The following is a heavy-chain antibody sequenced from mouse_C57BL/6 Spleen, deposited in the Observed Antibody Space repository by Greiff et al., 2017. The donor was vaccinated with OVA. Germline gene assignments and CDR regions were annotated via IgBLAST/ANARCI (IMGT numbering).Heavy chain of an antibody. CDR3: TRPEYYFDY. CDR1: GYTFTDYE. V-gene: IGHV1-15*01. CDR2: IDPETGGT. Sequence: VQLQQSGAELVRPGASVTLSCKASGYTFTDYEMHWVKQTPVHGLEWIGAIDPETGGTAYNQKFKGKAILTADKSSSTAYMELRSLTSEDSAVYYCTRPEYYFDYWGQGTTLTVSS. J-gene: IGHJ2*01.